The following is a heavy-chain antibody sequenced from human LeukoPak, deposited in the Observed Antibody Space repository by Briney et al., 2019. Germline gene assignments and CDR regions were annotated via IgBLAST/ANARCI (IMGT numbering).Heavy chain of an antibody. D-gene: IGHD4-17*01. CDR3: ARTKYGDNALAN. J-gene: IGHJ4*02. CDR1: GYTFTSYD. CDR2: MNPNSGNT. Sequence: ASVKVSCKASGYTFTSYDINWVRQATGQGLEWMGWMNPNSGNTGYAQKFQGRVTITRNTSISTAYMELSSLRSEDTAVYYCARTKYGDNALANWGQGTLVTVSS. V-gene: IGHV1-8*03.